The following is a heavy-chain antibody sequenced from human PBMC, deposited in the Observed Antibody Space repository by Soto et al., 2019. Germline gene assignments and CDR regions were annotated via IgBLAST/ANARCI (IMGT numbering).Heavy chain of an antibody. V-gene: IGHV1-18*01. CDR3: ARGIGGWSGVAYYYGMDV. J-gene: IGHJ6*02. Sequence: QVQLVQSGAEVKKPGASVKVSCKASGYTFTSYGISWVRQAPGQGLEWMGWISPYNGNTNSAQKLQGRVTLTTDTSTSTAYMDLRSLRSDDTAVYYCARGIGGWSGVAYYYGMDVLGQGTTVTVS. CDR2: ISPYNGNT. CDR1: GYTFTSYG. D-gene: IGHD3-16*01.